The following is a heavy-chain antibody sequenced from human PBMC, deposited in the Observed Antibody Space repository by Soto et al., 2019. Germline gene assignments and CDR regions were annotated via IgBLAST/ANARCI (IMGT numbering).Heavy chain of an antibody. Sequence: QVRLQQWGAGLLKPSETLSLTCAVYGDSFSGYYWSWIRQPPGKGLEWIGESIHSGNTNYNPSLKSRVSISVDTSKNQFSLRLTSVTGADTAVYYCAREGGDYAFDVWGQGTTVTVSS. D-gene: IGHD3-16*01. J-gene: IGHJ3*01. CDR2: SIHSGNT. V-gene: IGHV4-34*12. CDR3: AREGGDYAFDV. CDR1: GDSFSGYY.